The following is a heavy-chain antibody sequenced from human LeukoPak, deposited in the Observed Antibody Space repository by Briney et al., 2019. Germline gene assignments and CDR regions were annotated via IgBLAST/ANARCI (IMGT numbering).Heavy chain of an antibody. D-gene: IGHD3-22*01. CDR3: ARGYYDSSGYYHAFDY. Sequence: PGGSLRLSCAASGFTFSSYWMHWVRQAPGKGLVWVSRINSDGSSTSYADSVKGRFTISRDSAKNTLYLQMNSLRAEDTAVYYCARGYYDSSGYYHAFDYWGQGTLVTVSS. J-gene: IGHJ4*02. CDR1: GFTFSSYW. CDR2: INSDGSST. V-gene: IGHV3-74*01.